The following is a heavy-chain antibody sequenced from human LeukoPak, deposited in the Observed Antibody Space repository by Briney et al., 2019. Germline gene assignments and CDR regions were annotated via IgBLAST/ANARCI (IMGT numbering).Heavy chain of an antibody. Sequence: ASVKVSCKASGYTFTSYYMHWVRQAPGQGLEWMGWISAYNGNTNYAQKLQGRVTMTTDTSTSTAYMELRSLRSDDTAVYYCARSGRVVVAAKYAFDIWGQGTMVTVSS. CDR1: GYTFTSYY. D-gene: IGHD2-15*01. V-gene: IGHV1-18*04. CDR3: ARSGRVVVAAKYAFDI. CDR2: ISAYNGNT. J-gene: IGHJ3*02.